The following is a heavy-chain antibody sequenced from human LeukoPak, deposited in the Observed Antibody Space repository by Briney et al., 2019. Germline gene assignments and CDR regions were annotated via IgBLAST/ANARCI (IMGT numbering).Heavy chain of an antibody. Sequence: GGSLRPSCAASGFSFRDYEMNWVRQAPGKGLEWVSYISITSNTIHYADSVKGRFTISRDNTKNSLHLQMTRLRADDTAVYYCARGALDAYDSWGQGTPVTVSS. CDR2: ISITSNTI. D-gene: IGHD5-24*01. CDR1: GFSFRDYE. V-gene: IGHV3-48*03. J-gene: IGHJ5*01. CDR3: ARGALDAYDS.